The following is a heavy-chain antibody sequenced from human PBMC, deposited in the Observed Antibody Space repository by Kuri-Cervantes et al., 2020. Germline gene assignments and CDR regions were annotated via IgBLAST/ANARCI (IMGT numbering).Heavy chain of an antibody. CDR3: AKDLKPPCQLLIDI. J-gene: IGHJ3*02. Sequence: GESLKISCAASGFTFSSYGMHWVRQAPGKGLEWVAVISYDGSNKYYADSVKGRFTISRDNSKNTLYLQMNSLRAEDTAVYNCAKDLKPPCQLLIDIWGQGTMVTVSS. CDR2: ISYDGSNK. CDR1: GFTFSSYG. V-gene: IGHV3-30*18. D-gene: IGHD2-2*01.